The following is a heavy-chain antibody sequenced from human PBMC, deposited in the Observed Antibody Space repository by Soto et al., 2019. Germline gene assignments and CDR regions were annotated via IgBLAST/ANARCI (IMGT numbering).Heavy chain of an antibody. V-gene: IGHV4-31*03. CDR3: ARVGSNYDILTGYLPHNWFDP. CDR2: IYYSGST. J-gene: IGHJ5*02. Sequence: QVQLQESGPGLVKPSQTLSLTCTVSGGSISSGGYYWSWIRQHPGKGLEWIGYIYYSGSTYYNPSLKSRVTISVDTSKNQFCLKLSSVTAADTAVYYCARVGSNYDILTGYLPHNWFDPWGQGTLVTVSS. D-gene: IGHD3-9*01. CDR1: GGSISSGGYY.